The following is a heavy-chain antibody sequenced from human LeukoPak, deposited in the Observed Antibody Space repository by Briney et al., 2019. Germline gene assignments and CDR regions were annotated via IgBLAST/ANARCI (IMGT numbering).Heavy chain of an antibody. Sequence: SVKVSCKASGGTFSSYAISWVRQAPGQGLEWMGGIIPIFGTANYAQKFQGRVTITADESTSTAYMELSSLRSEDTAVYYCARGRGGYSYGYGPPTDYWGQGTLVTVSS. J-gene: IGHJ4*02. CDR3: ARGRGGYSYGYGPPTDY. CDR1: GGTFSSYA. V-gene: IGHV1-69*13. D-gene: IGHD5-18*01. CDR2: IIPIFGTA.